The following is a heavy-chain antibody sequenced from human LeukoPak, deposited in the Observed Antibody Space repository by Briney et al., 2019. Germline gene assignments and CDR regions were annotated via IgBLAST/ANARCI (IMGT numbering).Heavy chain of an antibody. CDR2: IYYSGST. J-gene: IGHJ4*02. Sequence: SETLSLTCTVSGGSISSYYWSWIRQPPGKGLEWIGYIYYSGSTNYNPSLKGRVTISVDTSKNQFSLKLSSVTAADTAVYYCARVNLRGVVVTATLDYWGQGTLVTVSS. CDR3: ARVNLRGVVVTATLDY. V-gene: IGHV4-59*13. CDR1: GGSISSYY. D-gene: IGHD2-21*02.